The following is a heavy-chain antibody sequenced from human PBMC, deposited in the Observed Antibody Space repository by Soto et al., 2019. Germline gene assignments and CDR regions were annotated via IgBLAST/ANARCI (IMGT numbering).Heavy chain of an antibody. J-gene: IGHJ4*02. Sequence: SETLSLTCTVSGGSISSSSYYWGWIRQPPGKGLEWIGYIYYSGSTNYNPSLKSRVTISVDTSKNQFSLKLSSVTAADTAVYYCARGIVDTAMVTVYFDYWGQGTLVTVSS. D-gene: IGHD5-18*01. CDR1: GGSISSSSYY. CDR2: IYYSGST. CDR3: ARGIVDTAMVTVYFDY. V-gene: IGHV4-61*05.